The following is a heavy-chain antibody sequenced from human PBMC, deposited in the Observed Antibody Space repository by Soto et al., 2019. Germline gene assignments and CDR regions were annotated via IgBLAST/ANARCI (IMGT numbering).Heavy chain of an antibody. J-gene: IGHJ4*02. V-gene: IGHV3-7*01. CDR1: GFTFSNYW. CDR3: SRDVVVGAKALNY. D-gene: IGHD2-15*01. CDR2: IKEDGSEK. Sequence: XGSRRLSCAASGFTFSNYWMTWVRQAPGKGLEWVANIKEDGSEKHYVDSVKGRFTISRDNAKNSLYLQMNSLRVEDTAVYFCSRDVVVGAKALNYWGQGALVTVSS.